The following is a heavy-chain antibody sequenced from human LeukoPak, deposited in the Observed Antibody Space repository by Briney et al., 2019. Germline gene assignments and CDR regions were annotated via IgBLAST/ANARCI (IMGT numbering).Heavy chain of an antibody. J-gene: IGHJ4*02. Sequence: GGSLRLSSAASGFSFSSYTMNWVPQAPGKGLKWVSIISSSSSYIYYADSVKGRFTISRDNAKNALYLQMNSLRVEDTAVYYCARDGRCGGDCYASWGQGTLVTVSS. D-gene: IGHD2-21*02. V-gene: IGHV3-21*01. CDR3: ARDGRCGGDCYAS. CDR2: ISSSSSYI. CDR1: GFSFSSYT.